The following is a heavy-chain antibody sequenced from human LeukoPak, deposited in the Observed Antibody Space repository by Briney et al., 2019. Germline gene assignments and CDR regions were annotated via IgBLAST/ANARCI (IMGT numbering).Heavy chain of an antibody. CDR1: GFTFSSYS. Sequence: GGSLRLSCAASGFTFSSYSMNWVRQAPGKGLEWVSSISSSSSYIYYADSVKGRFTISRDNAKNSLYLQMNSLRAEDTAVYYCARIRGDTAMSLEGSYYYYYYMDVWGKGTTVTVSS. D-gene: IGHD5-18*01. J-gene: IGHJ6*03. V-gene: IGHV3-21*01. CDR2: ISSSSSYI. CDR3: ARIRGDTAMSLEGSYYYYYYMDV.